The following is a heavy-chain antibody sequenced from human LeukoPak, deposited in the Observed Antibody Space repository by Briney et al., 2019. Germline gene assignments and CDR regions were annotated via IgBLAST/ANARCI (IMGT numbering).Heavy chain of an antibody. CDR2: IYTSGST. V-gene: IGHV4-61*02. Sequence: SETLSLTCTVSGGSISSSSYYWSWIRQPAGKGLEWIGRIYTSGSTNYNPSLKSRVTISVDTSKNQFSLKLSSVTAADTAVYYCAREAPKVGWWDGYNYGYYYYMDVWGKGTTVTVSS. D-gene: IGHD5-24*01. J-gene: IGHJ6*03. CDR1: GGSISSSSYY. CDR3: AREAPKVGWWDGYNYGYYYYMDV.